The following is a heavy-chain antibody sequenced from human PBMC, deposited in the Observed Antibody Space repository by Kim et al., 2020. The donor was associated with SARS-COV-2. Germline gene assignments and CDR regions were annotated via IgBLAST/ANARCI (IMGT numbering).Heavy chain of an antibody. D-gene: IGHD6-19*01. CDR2: INHTGST. CDR1: GGSFSGYY. Sequence: SETLSLTCAVYGGSFSGYYWSWIRQPPGKGLEWIGEINHTGSTNYNPSLKSRVTISVDTSKNQFSLKLSSVTAADTAVYYCATGPVAGTRWFDPWGQGTLVTVSS. J-gene: IGHJ5*02. CDR3: ATGPVAGTRWFDP. V-gene: IGHV4-34*01.